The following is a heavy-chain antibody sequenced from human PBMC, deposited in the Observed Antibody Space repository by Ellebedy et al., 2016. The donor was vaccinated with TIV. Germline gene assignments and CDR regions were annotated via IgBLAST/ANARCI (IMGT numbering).Heavy chain of an antibody. CDR3: AKGRGGGSDSSAPRYYFDY. CDR2: IYRGGGTT. Sequence: PGGSLRLSCVGSGFSFSTYATAWVRQTPGKGLEWVSGIYRGGGTTYYADSVEGRFIISRDNSKKTLYLQMNSLRAEDTAVYYCAKGRGGGSDSSAPRYYFDYWGLGTLVTVSS. CDR1: GFSFSTYA. J-gene: IGHJ4*02. D-gene: IGHD3-22*01. V-gene: IGHV3-23*01.